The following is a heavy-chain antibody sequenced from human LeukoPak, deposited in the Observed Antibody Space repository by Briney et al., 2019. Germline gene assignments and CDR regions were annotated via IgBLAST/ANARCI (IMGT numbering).Heavy chain of an antibody. V-gene: IGHV3-48*01. D-gene: IGHD3-16*01. CDR1: GFTFSRYS. CDR2: ISSSGSTI. J-gene: IGHJ4*02. Sequence: PGGSLRLSCVASGFTFSRYSMNWVRQAPGKGLEWVSYISSSGSTIYYADSVKGRFIISRDNAKNSLYLQLISLRAEDTAVYYCAGGESEYTTSGDFAYWGQGTLVTVSS. CDR3: AGGESEYTTSGDFAY.